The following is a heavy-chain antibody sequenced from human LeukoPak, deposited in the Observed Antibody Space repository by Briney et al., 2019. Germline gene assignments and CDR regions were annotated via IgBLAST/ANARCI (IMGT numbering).Heavy chain of an antibody. CDR2: IYYSGST. CDR3: ARDSWYVGLY. Sequence: PSETLSLTCTVSGGSISSSIYYWGWIRQPPGKGLEWIGSIYYSGSTYSNPSLKSRVTISVDTSKNQFSLKLSSVTAADTAVYYCARDSWYVGLYWGQGTLVTVSS. V-gene: IGHV4-39*07. D-gene: IGHD6-13*01. CDR1: GGSISSSIYY. J-gene: IGHJ4*02.